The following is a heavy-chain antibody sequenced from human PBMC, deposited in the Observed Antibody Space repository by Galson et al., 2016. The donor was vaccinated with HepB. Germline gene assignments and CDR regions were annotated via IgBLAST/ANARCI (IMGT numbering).Heavy chain of an antibody. CDR2: ISYDGSKK. CDR3: ARGATTVTTLRVY. J-gene: IGHJ4*02. Sequence: SLRLSCAASGFTFSSCAMHWVRQAPGKGLEWVAVISYDGSKKYYADSVRGRFTISRDNSKNTLYLQVSSLRAEDTAVYHCARGATTVTTLRVYWGQGTLVTVSS. CDR1: GFTFSSCA. D-gene: IGHD4-17*01. V-gene: IGHV3-30-3*01.